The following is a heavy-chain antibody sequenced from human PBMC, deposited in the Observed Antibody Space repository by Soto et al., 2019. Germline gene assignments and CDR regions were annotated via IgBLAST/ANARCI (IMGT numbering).Heavy chain of an antibody. CDR3: ARGVGYRGLDHWFDS. V-gene: IGHV1-8*01. Sequence: QVQLVQSGAEVRKPGASVKVSCKASGYPFISYDITWVRQATGQGLEWMGWMNPNSGNTGYVQKFQGRVTMTRNTSTSTAYMELSSLRSEDTAVYYCARGVGYRGLDHWFDSWGQGTLVTVSS. J-gene: IGHJ5*01. CDR2: MNPNSGNT. D-gene: IGHD5-12*01. CDR1: GYPFISYD.